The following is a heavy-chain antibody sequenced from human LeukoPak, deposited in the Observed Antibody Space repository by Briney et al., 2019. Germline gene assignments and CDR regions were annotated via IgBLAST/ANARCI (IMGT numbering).Heavy chain of an antibody. CDR2: ISSSTTYI. CDR1: GFTFSSHT. Sequence: GGSLRLSCVASGFTFSSHTMNWVRQAPGKGLEWVSSISSSTTYIYYADSVKGRFTLSRDNAKNSLYLQMNSLRAEDTAVYYCARGRYHDSSLDYWGQGILVTVSS. CDR3: ARGRYHDSSLDY. D-gene: IGHD3-22*01. J-gene: IGHJ4*02. V-gene: IGHV3-21*01.